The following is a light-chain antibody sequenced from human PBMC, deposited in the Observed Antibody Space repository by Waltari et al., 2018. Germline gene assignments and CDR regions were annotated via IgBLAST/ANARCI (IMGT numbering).Light chain of an antibody. CDR2: SAS. V-gene: IGKV1-39*01. J-gene: IGKJ1*01. CDR1: HFSDTS. CDR3: QQSYSPPRT. Sequence: DNQLTQSPPSLSASVGDRVPITCRTSHFSDTSLNWYHQKVAKSPKLLIYSASRLQIGVPSRFSGSGSGTDFTLTITSLQPEDFAIYYCQQSYSPPRTFGQGTRVQVK.